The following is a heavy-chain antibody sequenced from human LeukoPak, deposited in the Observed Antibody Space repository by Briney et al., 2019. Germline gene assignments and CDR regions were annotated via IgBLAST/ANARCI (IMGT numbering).Heavy chain of an antibody. Sequence: PGGSLRLSCAASGFTFSDYWIHWVRQAPGKGLVWVSRINTDGSITNYADSVKGRFSISRDNAKNTLYLQMSSLRAEDTAVYYCARVRGPRTGFMVREAYDYWGQGTLVTVSS. CDR3: ARVRGPRTGFMVREAYDY. CDR1: GFTFSDYW. CDR2: INTDGSIT. D-gene: IGHD3-10*01. V-gene: IGHV3-74*01. J-gene: IGHJ4*02.